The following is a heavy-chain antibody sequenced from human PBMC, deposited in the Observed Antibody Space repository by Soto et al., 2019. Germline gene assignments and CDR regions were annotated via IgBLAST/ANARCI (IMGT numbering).Heavy chain of an antibody. CDR3: ARDPTVGYYGSGSYWGYYGMDV. CDR1: GFTFSSYA. J-gene: IGHJ6*01. CDR2: ISYDGSNK. V-gene: IGHV3-30-3*01. Sequence: QVQLVESGGGVVQPGRSLRLSCAASGFTFSSYAMHWVRQAPGKGLEWVAVISYDGSNKYYADSVKGRFTISRDNSKNTLYLQMNSLRAEDTAVYYCARDPTVGYYGSGSYWGYYGMDVW. D-gene: IGHD3-10*01.